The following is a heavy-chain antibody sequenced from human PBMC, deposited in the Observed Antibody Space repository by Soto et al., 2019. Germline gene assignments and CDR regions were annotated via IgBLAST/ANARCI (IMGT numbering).Heavy chain of an antibody. CDR3: ARLIGNSWLDS. Sequence: PSQTLSLTCAISGDSVSTNSATWDWIRQCPSRGLEWLGRTYYRSKWENDYAVSMKGRITINPDTSNNQFSLQLNSVTPDDTAVYYCARLIGNSWLDSWGQGALVTVSS. V-gene: IGHV6-1*01. CDR1: GDSVSTNSAT. D-gene: IGHD2-8*01. CDR2: TYYRSKWEN. J-gene: IGHJ5*01.